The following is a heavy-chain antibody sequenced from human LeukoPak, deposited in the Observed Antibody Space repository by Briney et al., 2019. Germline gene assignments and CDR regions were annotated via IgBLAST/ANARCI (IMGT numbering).Heavy chain of an antibody. Sequence: GGSLRLSCAASGFIFSNYGMHWVRQVPGKGLEWVAVISYDVSNKYYADSVKGRFTISRDNSKNTLYLQMNSLRAEDTAVYYCAKGGSNNWSFDNWGQGTLVTVSS. D-gene: IGHD1-1*01. J-gene: IGHJ4*02. V-gene: IGHV3-30*18. CDR1: GFIFSNYG. CDR2: ISYDVSNK. CDR3: AKGGSNNWSFDN.